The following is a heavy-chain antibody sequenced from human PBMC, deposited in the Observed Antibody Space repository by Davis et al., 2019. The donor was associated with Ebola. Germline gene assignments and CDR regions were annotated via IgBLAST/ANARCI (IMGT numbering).Heavy chain of an antibody. CDR2: MNTNSGNT. J-gene: IGHJ4*02. D-gene: IGHD1-26*01. CDR3: ATATESIVGATTDY. Sequence: ASVKVSCKASGYTFTSYGISRVRQAPGQGLEWMGWMNTNSGNTGYAQKFQGRVTMTRNTSISTAYMELRSLRSDDTAVYYCATATESIVGATTDYWGQGALVTVSS. V-gene: IGHV1-8*02. CDR1: GYTFTSYG.